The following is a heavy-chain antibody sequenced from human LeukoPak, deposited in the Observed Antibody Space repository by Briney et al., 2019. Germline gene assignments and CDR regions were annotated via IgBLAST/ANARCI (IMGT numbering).Heavy chain of an antibody. CDR3: ARPYYTYYYGSGSYYDAFDI. CDR2: IYYSGST. Sequence: SETLSLTCTVSGGSISSSSYYWGWIRQPPGKGLEWIGSIYYSGSTYYNPSLKSRVTISVDTSKNRFSLKLSSVTAADTAVYYCARPYYTYYYGSGSYYDAFDIWGQGTMVTVSS. D-gene: IGHD3-10*01. J-gene: IGHJ3*02. V-gene: IGHV4-39*01. CDR1: GGSISSSSYY.